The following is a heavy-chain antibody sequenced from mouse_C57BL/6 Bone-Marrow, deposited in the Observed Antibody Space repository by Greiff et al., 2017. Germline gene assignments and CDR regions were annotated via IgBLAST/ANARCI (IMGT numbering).Heavy chain of an antibody. V-gene: IGHV5-15*01. D-gene: IGHD1-1*01. J-gene: IGHJ4*01. CDR3: ARQGFYYGSPYAMDY. Sequence: EVKVVESGGGLVQPGGSLKLSCAASGFTFSDYGMAWVRQAPRKGPEWVAFISNLAYSIYYADTVTGLFTISRENAKNTLYLEMSSLRSEDTAMYYCARQGFYYGSPYAMDYWGQGTSVTVSS. CDR2: ISNLAYSI. CDR1: GFTFSDYG.